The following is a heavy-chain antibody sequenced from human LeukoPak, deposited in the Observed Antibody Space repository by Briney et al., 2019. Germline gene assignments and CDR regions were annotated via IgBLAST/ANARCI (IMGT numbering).Heavy chain of an antibody. CDR1: GGTFSSYA. CDR2: IIPIFGTA. J-gene: IGHJ2*01. V-gene: IGHV1-69*01. Sequence: SVKVSCTASGGTFSSYAISWVRQAPGQGLGWMGGIIPIFGTANYAQKFQGRVTITADESTSTAYMELSSLRSEDTAVYYCARDFISSWESYWYFDLWGRGTLVTVSS. CDR3: ARDFISSWESYWYFDL. D-gene: IGHD6-13*01.